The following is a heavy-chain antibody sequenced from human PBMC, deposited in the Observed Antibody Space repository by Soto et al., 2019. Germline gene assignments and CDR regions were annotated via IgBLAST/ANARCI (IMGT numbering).Heavy chain of an antibody. D-gene: IGHD3-10*01. Sequence: AGGALRLSCGGPGFTFSKARMRWVRQGPGKGLEWVGRIKSKTDRRTTDSAAPVKGRFTISRDDSKNTLYLQMNSLKTEDTAVYYCTTDRAYNWFDPWGQGTLVTVSS. J-gene: IGHJ5*02. V-gene: IGHV3-15*01. CDR1: GFTFSKAR. CDR3: TTDRAYNWFDP. CDR2: IKSKTDRRTT.